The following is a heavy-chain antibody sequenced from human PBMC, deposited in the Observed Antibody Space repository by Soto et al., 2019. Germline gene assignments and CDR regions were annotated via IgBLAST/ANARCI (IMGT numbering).Heavy chain of an antibody. V-gene: IGHV4-34*01. D-gene: IGHD2-2*01. J-gene: IGHJ5*02. CDR1: GGSFSGYY. CDR2: INHSGST. CDR3: ARVPPRYCSSTSCYGSWFDP. Sequence: QVQLQQWGAGLLKPSETLSLTCAVYGGSFSGYYWSWIRQPPGKGLEWIGEINHSGSTNYNSSLKSRVTISGDTSKNQFSLKLSYVTAADTAVYYCARVPPRYCSSTSCYGSWFDPWGQGTLVTVSS.